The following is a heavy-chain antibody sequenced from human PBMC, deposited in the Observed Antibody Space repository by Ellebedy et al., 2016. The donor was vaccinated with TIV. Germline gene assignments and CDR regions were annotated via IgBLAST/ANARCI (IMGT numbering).Heavy chain of an antibody. V-gene: IGHV4-59*08. J-gene: IGHJ4*02. Sequence: MPSETLSLTCTVSGGSLSTFYWSWIRQPPGKGLEWIGSIFDNGKTNYNSSLRSRVTMSLDTSRAQFSLKLSSVTAADTAVYYCARRVGDYWGQGTLVTVSS. D-gene: IGHD3-3*01. CDR1: GGSLSTFY. CDR3: ARRVGDY. CDR2: IFDNGKT.